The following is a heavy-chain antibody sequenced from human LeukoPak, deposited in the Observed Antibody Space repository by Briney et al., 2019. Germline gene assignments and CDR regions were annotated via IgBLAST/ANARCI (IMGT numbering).Heavy chain of an antibody. J-gene: IGHJ4*02. D-gene: IGHD3-22*01. V-gene: IGHV4-4*07. Sequence: SETLSLTCTVSGGSISSYYWSWIRRPAGKGLEWIGRIYTSGSTNYNPSLKSRVTMSVDTSKNQFSLKLSSVTAADTAVYYCARAGYYDSSGYYYWYIDYWGQGTLVTVSS. CDR1: GGSISSYY. CDR2: IYTSGST. CDR3: ARAGYYDSSGYYYWYIDY.